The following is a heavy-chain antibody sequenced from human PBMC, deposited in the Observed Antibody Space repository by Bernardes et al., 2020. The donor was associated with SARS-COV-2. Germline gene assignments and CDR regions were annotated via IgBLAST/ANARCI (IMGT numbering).Heavy chain of an antibody. D-gene: IGHD6-19*01. CDR3: ASEQWLVRGAFDI. V-gene: IGHV1-8*01. CDR2: MNPNSGNT. Sequence: ASVKVSCKASGYTSTSYDINWVRQATGQGLEWMGWMNPNSGNTGYAQKFQGRVTMTRNTSISTAYMELSSLRSEDTAVYYCASEQWLVRGAFDIWGQGTMVTVSS. CDR1: GYTSTSYD. J-gene: IGHJ3*02.